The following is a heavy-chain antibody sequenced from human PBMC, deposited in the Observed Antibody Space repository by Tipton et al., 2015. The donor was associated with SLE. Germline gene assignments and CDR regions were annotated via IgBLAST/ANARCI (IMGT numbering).Heavy chain of an antibody. Sequence: TLSLTCTVSGDSISSHYWSWFRQPPGKRLEWIGYIYSSGIIRYSSSPRSRATISEDTSKNQFSLQLRSVTAADTAVYYCARGLEENVSAERWFDPWGQGTLVTVSS. CDR3: ARGLEENVSAERWFDP. CDR1: GDSISSHY. J-gene: IGHJ5*02. V-gene: IGHV4-59*11. CDR2: IYSSGII. D-gene: IGHD1-1*01.